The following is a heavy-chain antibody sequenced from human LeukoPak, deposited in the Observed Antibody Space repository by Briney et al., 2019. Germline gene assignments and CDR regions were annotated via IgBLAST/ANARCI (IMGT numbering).Heavy chain of an antibody. V-gene: IGHV3-11*01. J-gene: IGHJ4*02. CDR2: ISSSGRTI. Sequence: GGSLRLSCAASGFTFNDYYMTWIRQAPGKGLEWVSYISSSGRTINYADSVKGRLTISRDNAKNSLYLQMNSLRAEDTAVYYCARVGGYCSGTRCWGYYFDYWGQGTLVTVSS. CDR1: GFTFNDYY. CDR3: ARVGGYCSGTRCWGYYFDY. D-gene: IGHD2-2*01.